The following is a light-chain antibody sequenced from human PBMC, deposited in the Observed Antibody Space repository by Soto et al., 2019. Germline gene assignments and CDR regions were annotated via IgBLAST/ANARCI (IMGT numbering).Light chain of an antibody. J-gene: IGLJ2*01. V-gene: IGLV2-8*01. Sequence: QSVLTQPPSASGSPGQSVTISCTGTSSDVGGYNYVSWYQQYPGKAPKLMISEVSKRPSGVPERFSGSKSGNTASLTISGLQAEDEADYFCSSFTSRDTLVFGGGTKLTVL. CDR2: EVS. CDR3: SSFTSRDTLV. CDR1: SSDVGGYNY.